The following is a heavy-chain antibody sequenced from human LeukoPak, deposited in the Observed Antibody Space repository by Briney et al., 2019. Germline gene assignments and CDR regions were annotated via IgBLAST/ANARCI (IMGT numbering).Heavy chain of an antibody. D-gene: IGHD5-24*01. V-gene: IGHV4-61*01. Sequence: SETLSLTCTVSGGSVSRGSYYWSWIRQPPGKGLEWIGYIYYSGSTNYNPSLKSRVTISVDTSKNQFSLKLSSVTAADTAVYYCARGARAGYNLEPFDYWGQGTLVTVSS. CDR1: GGSVSRGSYY. CDR3: ARGARAGYNLEPFDY. J-gene: IGHJ4*02. CDR2: IYYSGST.